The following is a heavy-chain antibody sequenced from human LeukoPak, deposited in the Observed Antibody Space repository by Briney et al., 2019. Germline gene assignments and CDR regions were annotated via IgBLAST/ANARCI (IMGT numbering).Heavy chain of an antibody. J-gene: IGHJ6*03. Sequence: AGGSLRLSCAASGFTFSSSGMSWVRQAPGKGPEWVSAISGSGGLTYYADSVKGRFTISRDNSKDTLYLQMNSLRAEDTAVYYCAKGSKAVLFTRDHYMDVWGKGTTVTISS. V-gene: IGHV3-23*01. CDR1: GFTFSSSG. CDR3: AKGSKAVLFTRDHYMDV. D-gene: IGHD6-19*01. CDR2: ISGSGGLT.